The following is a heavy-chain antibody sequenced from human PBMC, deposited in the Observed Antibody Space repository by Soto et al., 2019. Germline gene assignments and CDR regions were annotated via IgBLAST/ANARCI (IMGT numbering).Heavy chain of an antibody. D-gene: IGHD6-6*01. J-gene: IGHJ6*02. Sequence: GGSLRLSCAASGFTFSSYAMSWVRQAPGKGLEWVSAISGSGGSTYYADSVKGRFTISRDNSKNTLYLQMNSLRAEDTAVYYCAKLSGSSVYYYGMDVWGQGTTVTAP. CDR2: ISGSGGST. CDR1: GFTFSSYA. CDR3: AKLSGSSVYYYGMDV. V-gene: IGHV3-23*01.